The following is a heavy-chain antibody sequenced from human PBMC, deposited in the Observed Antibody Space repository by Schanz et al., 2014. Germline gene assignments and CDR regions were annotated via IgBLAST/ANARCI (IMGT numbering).Heavy chain of an antibody. CDR3: AKRSSGSQGYFDY. V-gene: IGHV3-23*01. CDR1: GFTFSSYA. J-gene: IGHJ4*02. D-gene: IGHD1-26*01. CDR2: ISGSGSST. Sequence: EVQLLESGGGLVQPGGSLRLSCAASGFTFSSYAMTWVRQAPGKGLDWVSAISGSGSSTYYADSVKGRFTISRDNSKNTLYLQMNSLRAEDTAVYYCAKRSSGSQGYFDYWGQGTVXTVSS.